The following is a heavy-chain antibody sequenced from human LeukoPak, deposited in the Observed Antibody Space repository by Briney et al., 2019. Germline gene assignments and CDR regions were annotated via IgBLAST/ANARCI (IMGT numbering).Heavy chain of an antibody. D-gene: IGHD2-2*01. CDR2: INHSGST. V-gene: IGHV4-34*01. CDR3: AMGVVLAAIAPSGWFDP. J-gene: IGHJ5*02. CDR1: GGSPSGYY. Sequence: SETLSLTCAVYGGSPSGYYWSWIRQPPGKGLEWIGEINHSGSTNYNPSLKSRVTISVDTSKNQFSLKLSSVTAADTAVYYCAMGVVLAAIAPSGWFDPWGQGTLVTVSS.